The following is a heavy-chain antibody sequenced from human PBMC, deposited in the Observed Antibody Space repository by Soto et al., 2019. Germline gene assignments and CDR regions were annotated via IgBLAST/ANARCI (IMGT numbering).Heavy chain of an antibody. CDR2: INHSGST. CDR3: ARRIMSRNYYLDV. V-gene: IGHV4-34*01. CDR1: GGSFSGYY. J-gene: IGHJ6*03. Sequence: SETLSLTCAVYGGSFSGYYWSWIRQPPGKGLEWIGEINHSGSTNYNPSLKSRVTISVDTSKNQFSLKLSSVTAADTAVYYCARRIMSRNYYLDVWGKGTTVTVSS.